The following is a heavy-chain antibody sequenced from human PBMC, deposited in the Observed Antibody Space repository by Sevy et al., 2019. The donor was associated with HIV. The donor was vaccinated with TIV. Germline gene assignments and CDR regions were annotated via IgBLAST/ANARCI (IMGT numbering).Heavy chain of an antibody. CDR1: VFTFRTYS. D-gene: IGHD3-3*01. V-gene: IGHV3-21*04. CDR2: ISDDSRYI. CDR3: AREFTIFGVVSGIDY. Sequence: GGSLRLSCAASVFTFRTYSMNWVRQAPGKGLEWLSSISDDSRYIYYSDSVKGRFTISRANAKNLLYLQMNNLRVEDRAIYYCAREFTIFGVVSGIDYWGQGNLVTVSS. J-gene: IGHJ4*02.